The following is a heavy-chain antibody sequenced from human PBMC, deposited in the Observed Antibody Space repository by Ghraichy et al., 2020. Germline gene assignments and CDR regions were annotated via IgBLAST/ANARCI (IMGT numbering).Heavy chain of an antibody. CDR2: ISSSTRYI. CDR1: GLMFSPNT. V-gene: IGHV3-21*01. J-gene: IGHJ6*02. CDR3: SRGGGAGTPVLYHMDV. Sequence: GALRLSCVASGLMFSPNTMNWVRQAPGKGLEWVSSISSSTRYIYYADSVKGRFTISRDNAQNSLYLQMNSLRAEDTAVYYCSRGGGAGTPVLYHMDVWGLGTTVTGSS. D-gene: IGHD6-19*01.